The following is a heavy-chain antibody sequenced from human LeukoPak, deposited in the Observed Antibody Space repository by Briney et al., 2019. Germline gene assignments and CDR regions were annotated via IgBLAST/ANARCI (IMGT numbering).Heavy chain of an antibody. CDR1: GGSFSGYY. V-gene: IGHV4-34*01. J-gene: IGHJ4*02. D-gene: IGHD2-2*01. CDR2: INHSGST. CDR3: ALVVRAAIIGVY. Sequence: SETLSLTCAVYGGSFSGYYWSWIRQPPGKGLEWIGEINHSGSTNYNPSLKSRVTISVDTSKNQFSLKLSSVTASDTAVYYCALVVRAAIIGVYWGQGTLVTVSS.